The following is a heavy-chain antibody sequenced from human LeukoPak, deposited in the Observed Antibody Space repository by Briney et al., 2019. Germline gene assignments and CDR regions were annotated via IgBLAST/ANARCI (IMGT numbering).Heavy chain of an antibody. CDR3: ARARAGTNNFDY. D-gene: IGHD6-19*01. CDR2: INPNSGGT. J-gene: IGHJ4*02. CDR1: GYTFTGYY. V-gene: IGHV1-2*06. Sequence: ASVKVSCKAPGYTFTGYYMHWVRQAPGQGLEWMGRINPNSGGTNYAQKFQGRVTMTRDTSISTAYMELSRLRSDDSAVYYCARARAGTNNFDYWGQGTLVTVSS.